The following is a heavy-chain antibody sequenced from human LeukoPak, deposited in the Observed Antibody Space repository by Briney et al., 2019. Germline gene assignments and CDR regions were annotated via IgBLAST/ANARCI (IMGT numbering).Heavy chain of an antibody. V-gene: IGHV1-69*04. CDR1: GGTFSSYA. D-gene: IGHD3-10*01. J-gene: IGHJ4*02. CDR2: IIPILGIA. Sequence: SVKVSCKASGGTFSSYAISWVRQAPGQVLEWMGRIIPILGIANYAQKFQGRVTITADKSTSTAYMELSSLRSEDTAVYYCANSPYGSGSYYWVYWGQGTLVTVSS. CDR3: ANSPYGSGSYYWVY.